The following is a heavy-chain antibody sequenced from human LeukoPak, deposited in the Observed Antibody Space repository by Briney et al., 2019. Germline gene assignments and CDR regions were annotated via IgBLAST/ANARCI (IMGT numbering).Heavy chain of an antibody. Sequence: ASVKVSCKASGYTLTELSMHWLRQAPGKGLEWMGGFDPEDGETIYAQKFQGRVTMTEDTSTDTAYMELSSLRSEDTAVYYCATGSGVTWSSGSGYLFDYWGQGTLVTVSS. J-gene: IGHJ4*02. CDR3: ATGSGVTWSSGSGYLFDY. CDR1: GYTLTELS. V-gene: IGHV1-24*01. D-gene: IGHD3-3*01. CDR2: FDPEDGET.